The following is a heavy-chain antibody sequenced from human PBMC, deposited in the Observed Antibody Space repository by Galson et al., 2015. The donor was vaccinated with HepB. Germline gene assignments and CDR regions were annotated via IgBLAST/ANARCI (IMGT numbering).Heavy chain of an antibody. CDR1: GYTFTSDY. J-gene: IGHJ3*02. V-gene: IGHV1-46*01. CDR3: AGFRGVYDAFDI. D-gene: IGHD3-10*01. CDR2: INPSGGST. Sequence: SVKVSCKAPGYTFTSDYMHWVRQAPGQGLEWMGIINPSGGSTSYTQKFQGRVTMTRDTSTSTVYMELSRLRSEDTAVYYCAGFRGVYDAFDIWGQGTMVTVSA.